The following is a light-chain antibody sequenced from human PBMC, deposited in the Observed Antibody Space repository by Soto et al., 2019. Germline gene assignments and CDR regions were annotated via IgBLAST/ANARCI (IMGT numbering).Light chain of an antibody. CDR2: AAS. CDR1: QGISNY. J-gene: IGKJ1*01. V-gene: IGKV1-17*03. CDR3: QHYGASPWT. Sequence: DIQMSQSPSAMSASVGDRVNITCRARQGISNYLAWFQLKPGKVPKRLMYAASTLQSGVPSRFSGSGSGTEFTLTISRLEPEDFAVYYCQHYGASPWTFGQGTRVEI.